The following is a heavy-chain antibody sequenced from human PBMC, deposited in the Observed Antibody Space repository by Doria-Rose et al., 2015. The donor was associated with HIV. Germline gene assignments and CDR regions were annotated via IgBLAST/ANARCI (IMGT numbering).Heavy chain of an antibody. CDR1: GGSISSSNW. J-gene: IGHJ4*02. CDR3: ARDLGIQLWLGY. V-gene: IGHV4-4*02. Sequence: VKPSGTLSLTCAVSGGSISSSNWWSWIRQPPGKGLEWIGQIYHSGNTNYNPPLKSRVTISADKSKNQFSLKLTSVTAADTAVYYCARDLGIQLWLGYWGQGTLVTVSS. CDR2: IYHSGNT. D-gene: IGHD5-18*01.